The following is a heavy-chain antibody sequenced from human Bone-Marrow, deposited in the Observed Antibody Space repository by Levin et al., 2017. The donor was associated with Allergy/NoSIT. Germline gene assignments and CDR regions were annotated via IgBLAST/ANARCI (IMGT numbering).Heavy chain of an antibody. D-gene: IGHD6-13*01. CDR2: MNSNSGNT. Sequence: GESLKISCKASGYTFTSFDINWVRQATGQGLEWMGWMNSNSGNTGYAQKFQGRVAMTRNTSISTAYMELSSLRSEDTAVDYCARGRGAAAGGRSDIWGQGTMVTVSS. V-gene: IGHV1-8*01. J-gene: IGHJ3*02. CDR1: GYTFTSFD. CDR3: ARGRGAAAGGRSDI.